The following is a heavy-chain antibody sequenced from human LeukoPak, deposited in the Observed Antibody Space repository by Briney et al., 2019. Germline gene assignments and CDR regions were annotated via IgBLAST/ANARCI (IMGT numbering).Heavy chain of an antibody. J-gene: IGHJ6*03. CDR1: GGSISGYY. V-gene: IGHV4-4*07. CDR2: LYITGDI. Sequence: KSSETLSLTCTVFGGSISGYYWAWIRQSAVTGLEWIGRLYITGDINYNPSLKSRVAMSVDTSKNQISLELRSVTAADTAVYYCARERRADYMDVWGQGTMVTVYS. CDR3: ARERRADYMDV.